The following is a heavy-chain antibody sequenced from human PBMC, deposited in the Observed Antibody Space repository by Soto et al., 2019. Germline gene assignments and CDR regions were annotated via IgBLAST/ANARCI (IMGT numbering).Heavy chain of an antibody. Sequence: PGGSLRLSCAASGFTFSSYAMSWVRQAPGKGLEWVSAISGSGGSTYYADSVKGRFTISRDNSKNTLYLQMNSLRAEDTAVYYCAKIGFCSGGSCSYYYYYGMDVWGQGTTVTVSS. J-gene: IGHJ6*02. CDR1: GFTFSSYA. D-gene: IGHD2-15*01. V-gene: IGHV3-23*01. CDR2: ISGSGGST. CDR3: AKIGFCSGGSCSYYYYYGMDV.